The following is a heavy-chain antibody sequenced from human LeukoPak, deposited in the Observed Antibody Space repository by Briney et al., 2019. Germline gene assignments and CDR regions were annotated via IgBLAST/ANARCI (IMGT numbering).Heavy chain of an antibody. Sequence: PSETLSLTCTVSAGSISSGGYYWSWVRQHPGKGLEWIAYIYYSGTTYYNPSLRSRVAVSLDMSKNQFSLRLSSVTAADTAVYYCARRLSNRVWGSSWSRPRTTFDYWGQGTLVTVSS. CDR1: AGSISSGGYY. CDR3: ARRLSNRVWGSSWSRPRTTFDY. J-gene: IGHJ4*02. CDR2: IYYSGTT. V-gene: IGHV4-31*03. D-gene: IGHD6-13*01.